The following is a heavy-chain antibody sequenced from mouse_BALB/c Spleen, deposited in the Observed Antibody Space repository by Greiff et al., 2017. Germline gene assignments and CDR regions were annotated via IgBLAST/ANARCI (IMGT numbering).Heavy chain of an antibody. CDR1: GFNIKDTY. D-gene: IGHD1-2*01. CDR3: ARGGIHYYGYDY. V-gene: IGHV14-3*02. Sequence: VQLKESGAELVKPGASVKLSCTASGFNIKDTYMHWVKQRPEQGLEWIGRIDPANGNTKYDPKFQGKATITADTSSNTAYLQLSSLTSEDTAVYYCARGGIHYYGYDYWGQGTTLTVSS. CDR2: IDPANGNT. J-gene: IGHJ2*01.